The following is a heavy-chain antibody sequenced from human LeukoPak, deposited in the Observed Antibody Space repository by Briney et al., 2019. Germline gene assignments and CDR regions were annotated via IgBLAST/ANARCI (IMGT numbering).Heavy chain of an antibody. D-gene: IGHD2/OR15-2a*01. V-gene: IGHV4-34*01. Sequence: SETLSLTCAVYGGSFSGYYWSWVRKPPGKGLEWIGEINHSGSTNSNQSLKSRVTISVDTSKNQFSLKLSSVTAADTAVYYCARGRMIDRISSYMDVWGKGTTVTVSS. CDR2: INHSGST. CDR1: GGSFSGYY. CDR3: ARGRMIDRISSYMDV. J-gene: IGHJ6*03.